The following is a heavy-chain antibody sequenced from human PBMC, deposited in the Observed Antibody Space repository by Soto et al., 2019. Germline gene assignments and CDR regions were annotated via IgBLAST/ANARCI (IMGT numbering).Heavy chain of an antibody. J-gene: IGHJ3*01. V-gene: IGHV3-21*06. Sequence: EVQLVESGGGLVKPGGSLRLSCVDSGFTFRSYSMNWVRQAPGKGLEWVASISSTSSVIWYADSLKGRFTISRDNAKNSLFLQMDSLRADDTAVYYCLRGGRGYTRDDVLDAWGHGTIVTVSS. CDR3: LRGGRGYTRDDVLDA. CDR1: GFTFRSYS. CDR2: ISSTSSVI. D-gene: IGHD2-2*02.